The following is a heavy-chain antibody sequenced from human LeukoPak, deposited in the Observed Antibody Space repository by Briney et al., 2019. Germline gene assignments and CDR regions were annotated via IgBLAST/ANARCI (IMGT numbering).Heavy chain of an antibody. V-gene: IGHV1-18*01. CDR3: AREHVRDYLDRHSNVLKWVIDH. Sequence: GASVKVSCKASGYKFTSYGIIWVRQAPGQGLEWMGRISGNNDNISYKESLRGRLSMTTDTSTSTAYMELRSLRSDDTAVYYCAREHVRDYLDRHSNVLKWVIDHWGQGSLVTVSS. CDR2: ISGNNDNI. D-gene: IGHD3-22*01. CDR1: GYKFTSYG. J-gene: IGHJ4*02.